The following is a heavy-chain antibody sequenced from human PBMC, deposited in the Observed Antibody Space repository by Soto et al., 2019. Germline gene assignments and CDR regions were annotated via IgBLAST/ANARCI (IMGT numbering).Heavy chain of an antibody. D-gene: IGHD2-15*01. CDR1: GGSVRSGNYY. Sequence: QVQLQESGPGLLKPSETLSLTCTVSGGSVRSGNYYWSWMRQSPGKGLEWIGYIYYSGSTNFNPSLKSRVTISVDTSKNQFSLKLSSVTAADTAVYYCARGVVVVTFFDYWGQGTLVTVSS. V-gene: IGHV4-61*01. CDR3: ARGVVVVTFFDY. CDR2: IYYSGST. J-gene: IGHJ4*02.